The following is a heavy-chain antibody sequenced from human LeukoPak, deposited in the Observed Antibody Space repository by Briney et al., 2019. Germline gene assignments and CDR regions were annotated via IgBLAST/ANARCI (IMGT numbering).Heavy chain of an antibody. Sequence: GGPLRLSCAASGFIFSSYGMHWVRQAPGKGLEWVAVIWHDGSSEFYADSVRGRFSISRDDSKNTVYLQMNSLRAEDTALYYCAKDDRGGWSGYFDYWGQGTLVTVSS. D-gene: IGHD3-22*01. CDR2: IWHDGSSE. CDR3: AKDDRGGWSGYFDY. V-gene: IGHV3-33*06. CDR1: GFIFSSYG. J-gene: IGHJ4*02.